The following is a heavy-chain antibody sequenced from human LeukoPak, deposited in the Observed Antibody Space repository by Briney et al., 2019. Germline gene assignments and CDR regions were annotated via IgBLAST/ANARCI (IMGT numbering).Heavy chain of an antibody. V-gene: IGHV7-4-1*02. CDR3: ARDVKEMATICNWFDP. J-gene: IGHJ5*02. CDR1: GYTFTSYA. CDR2: INTNTGNP. D-gene: IGHD5-24*01. Sequence: ASVKVSCKASGYTFTSYAMNWVRQAPGQGLEWMGWINTNTGNPTYAQGFTGRFVFPLDTSVSAAYLQISSLKAEDTAVYYCARDVKEMATICNWFDPWGQGTLVTVSS.